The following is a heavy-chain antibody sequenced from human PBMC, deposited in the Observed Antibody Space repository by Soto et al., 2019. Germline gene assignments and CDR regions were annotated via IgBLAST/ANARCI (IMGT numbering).Heavy chain of an antibody. CDR3: ARELFGRSVWFDP. CDR2: IYYSGRT. Sequence: QVQLQESGPGLVKPSETLSLTCTVSGGSISSYYWSWIRQPPGKGLEWIGYIYYSGRTNYNPSLKSRVTLSVDTSKNQFSLRLSSVTAADTAVYYCARELFGRSVWFDPWGQGTLVTVSS. V-gene: IGHV4-59*01. J-gene: IGHJ5*02. D-gene: IGHD3-10*01. CDR1: GGSISSYY.